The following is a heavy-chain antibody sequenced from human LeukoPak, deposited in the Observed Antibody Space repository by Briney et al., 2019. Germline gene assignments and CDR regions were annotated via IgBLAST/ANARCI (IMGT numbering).Heavy chain of an antibody. CDR2: IYYGGST. D-gene: IGHD3-22*01. V-gene: IGHV4-39*01. J-gene: IGHJ3*02. Sequence: SETLSLTCTVSGGSISSNTYYWDWIRQPPGKGLECIGSIYYGGSTYYNPSLKSRVIISVDTSKNQFSLKLSSVSAADTAVYYCARAYYYASSAFDIWGQGTMVTVSS. CDR1: GGSISSNTYY. CDR3: ARAYYYASSAFDI.